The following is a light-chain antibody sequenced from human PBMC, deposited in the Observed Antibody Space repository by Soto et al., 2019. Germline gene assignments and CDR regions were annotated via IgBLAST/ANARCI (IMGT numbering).Light chain of an antibody. CDR3: QQYGSSSLWP. CDR1: QSVSSN. J-gene: IGKJ1*01. Sequence: ETVITPSPATQYVTRVERSTVSCRASQSVSSNLAWYQQKPGQAPRLLIYGASSRATGIPDRFSGSGSGTDFTLTISRLEPEDFAVYYCQQYGSSSLWPSGQGAKVDI. CDR2: GAS. V-gene: IGKV3-20*01.